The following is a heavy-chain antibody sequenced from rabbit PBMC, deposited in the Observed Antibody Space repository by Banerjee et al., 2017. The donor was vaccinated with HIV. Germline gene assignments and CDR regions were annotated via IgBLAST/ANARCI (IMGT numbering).Heavy chain of an antibody. D-gene: IGHD7-1*01. CDR1: GFSFSGSQY. V-gene: IGHV1S45*01. CDR3: AREGYGDGTGDYDL. J-gene: IGHJ6*01. Sequence: QEQLEESGGDLVKPGASLTLTCTASGFSFSGSQYMCWVRQAPGKGLEWIACIGAGSSGSTYYASWAKGRFTISKTSSTTVTLQMTSLTAADTATYFCAREGYGDGTGDYDLWGPGTLVTVS. CDR2: IGAGSSGST.